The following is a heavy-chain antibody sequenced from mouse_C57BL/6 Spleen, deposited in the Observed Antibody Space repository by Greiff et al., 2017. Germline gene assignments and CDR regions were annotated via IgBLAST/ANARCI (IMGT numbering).Heavy chain of an antibody. CDR2: ISYDGSN. V-gene: IGHV3-6*01. Sequence: EVQLQESGPGLVKPSQSLSLTCSVTGYSITSGYYWNWIRQFPGNKLEWMGYISYDGSNNYNPSLKNRISITRDTSKNQFFLKLNSVTTEDTATYYCASLTGFGYWGQGTTLTVSS. CDR1: GYSITSGYY. J-gene: IGHJ2*01. CDR3: ASLTGFGY. D-gene: IGHD4-1*01.